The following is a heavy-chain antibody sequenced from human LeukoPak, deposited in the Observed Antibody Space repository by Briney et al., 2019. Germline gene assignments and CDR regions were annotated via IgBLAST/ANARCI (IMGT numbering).Heavy chain of an antibody. V-gene: IGHV3-30*02. CDR3: AKRYSLEVAGNQFDY. CDR2: IHSDGNIQ. D-gene: IGHD6-19*01. J-gene: IGHJ4*02. CDR1: GFTFSSYG. Sequence: GGSLRLSCAASGFTFSSYGMHWVRQAPGKGLEWVAFIHSDGNIQYNSDSVKGRFTISRDTSKSTLYLQMNSLRSEDTAIYYCAKRYSLEVAGNQFDYWGQGTLVTVSS.